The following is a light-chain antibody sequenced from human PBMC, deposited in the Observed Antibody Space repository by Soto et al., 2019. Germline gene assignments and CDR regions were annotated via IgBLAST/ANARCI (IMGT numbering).Light chain of an antibody. J-gene: IGKJ1*01. V-gene: IGKV3-20*01. CDR3: QQYHSYSWT. Sequence: EIVLTQSPGTLSLSPGERATLSCRASQSVNSNYLAWHQQKPGQAPRLLIYGVSSRATGVPSRFSGSGSGTEFTLTISSLQPDDFATFYCQQYHSYSWTFGQGTKVDIK. CDR1: QSVNSNY. CDR2: GVS.